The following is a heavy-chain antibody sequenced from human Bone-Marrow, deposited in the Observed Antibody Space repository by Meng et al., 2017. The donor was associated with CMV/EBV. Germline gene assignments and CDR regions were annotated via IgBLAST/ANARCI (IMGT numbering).Heavy chain of an antibody. V-gene: IGHV3-23*01. CDR3: AKGGYCSSTSCPFDY. J-gene: IGHJ4*02. Sequence: GESLKISCAASGFTFSSYAMSWVRQAPGKGLEWVSAISGSGGSTYYADSVKGRFTISRDNSKNTLYLQMNSLRAEDTAVYYCAKGGYCSSTSCPFDYWGQGTRVTGSS. CDR1: GFTFSSYA. D-gene: IGHD2-2*01. CDR2: ISGSGGST.